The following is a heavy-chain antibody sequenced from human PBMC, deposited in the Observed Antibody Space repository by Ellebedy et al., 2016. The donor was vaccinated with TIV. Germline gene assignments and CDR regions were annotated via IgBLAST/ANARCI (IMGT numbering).Heavy chain of an antibody. D-gene: IGHD6-19*01. CDR1: GFTFSSYG. CDR2: ISYDGSNK. V-gene: IGHV3-30*18. J-gene: IGHJ6*02. Sequence: PGGSLRLSCAASGFTFSSYGMHWVRQAPGKGLECVAVISYDGSNKYYADSVKGRFTISRDNSKNTLYLQMNSLRAEDTAVYYCAKGVLEWLALEDLREDVWGQGTTVTVSS. CDR3: AKGVLEWLALEDLREDV.